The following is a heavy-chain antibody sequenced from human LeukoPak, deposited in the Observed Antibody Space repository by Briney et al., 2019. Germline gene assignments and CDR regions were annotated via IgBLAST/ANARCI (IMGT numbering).Heavy chain of an antibody. V-gene: IGHV3-30*18. D-gene: IGHD1-26*01. J-gene: IGHJ6*02. CDR2: ILYDGNNK. CDR1: DFSFSNYG. CDR3: AKDRLFGSGLNGPHYYYGMDV. Sequence: GGSLRLSCAASDFSFSNYGMHWVRQAPGKGLEWVAVILYDGNNKHYAESVKGRFTISRDNSNNMLYLQMNSLRPEDAAVYYCAKDRLFGSGLNGPHYYYGMDVWGQGTTVTVSS.